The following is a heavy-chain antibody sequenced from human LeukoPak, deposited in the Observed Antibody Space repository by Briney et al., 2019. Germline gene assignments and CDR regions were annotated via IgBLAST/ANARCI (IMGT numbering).Heavy chain of an antibody. V-gene: IGHV3-74*01. CDR3: AKDGAGFTVTTKGIDY. J-gene: IGHJ4*02. D-gene: IGHD4-17*01. Sequence: GGSLRLSCAASGFTFSSYWMHWVRQAPGKGLVWVSRINTDGSIATYAASVKGRFTISRDTTENTLYLQMNSLRAEDTAVYYCAKDGAGFTVTTKGIDYWGQGTLVTVSS. CDR2: INTDGSIA. CDR1: GFTFSSYW.